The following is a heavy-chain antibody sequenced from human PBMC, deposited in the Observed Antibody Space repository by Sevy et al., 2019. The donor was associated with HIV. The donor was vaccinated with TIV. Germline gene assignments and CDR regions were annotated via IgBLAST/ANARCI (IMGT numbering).Heavy chain of an antibody. CDR2: IFGARGVI. CDR3: AGGGYDSSGSFGAFDI. Sequence: GGSLRLSCAASGFTFTNYAMNWVRQAPGKGLEWVSTIFGARGVIYDADSLKGRFTISRDNSKNTLYLQMDSLRAEDTAVYYCAGGGYDSSGSFGAFDIWGQGTMVTVSS. D-gene: IGHD3-22*01. CDR1: GFTFTNYA. V-gene: IGHV3-23*01. J-gene: IGHJ3*02.